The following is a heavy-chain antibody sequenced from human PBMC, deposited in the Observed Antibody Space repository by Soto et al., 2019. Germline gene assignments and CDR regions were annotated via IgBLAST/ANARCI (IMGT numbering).Heavy chain of an antibody. D-gene: IGHD3-3*01. CDR2: ISSSSSYI. CDR3: ARLISGYTIFGVVIGGMDV. V-gene: IGHV3-21*01. CDR1: GFTFSSYS. Sequence: SGGSLRLSCAASGFTFSSYSMNWVRQAPGKGLEWVSSISSSSSYIYYADSVKGRFTISRDNAKNSLYLQMNSLRAEDTAVYYCARLISGYTIFGVVIGGMDVWGQGTTVTVSS. J-gene: IGHJ6*02.